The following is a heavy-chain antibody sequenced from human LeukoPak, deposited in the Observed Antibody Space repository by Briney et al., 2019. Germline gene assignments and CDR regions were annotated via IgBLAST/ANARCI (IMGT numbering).Heavy chain of an antibody. D-gene: IGHD3-10*01. J-gene: IGHJ5*02. CDR2: ISTHNGHT. CDR1: GYIFTNYG. Sequence: ASVKVSCKASGYIFTNYGINWVRQAPGQGLEWMGWISTHNGHTDYTQKLRGRVTMTTDTSTNTAYLELRSLRSDDTAMYYCARGGRHRYYYGSGTYWGDWFDPWGQGTLVSVSS. V-gene: IGHV1-18*01. CDR3: ARGGRHRYYYGSGTYWGDWFDP.